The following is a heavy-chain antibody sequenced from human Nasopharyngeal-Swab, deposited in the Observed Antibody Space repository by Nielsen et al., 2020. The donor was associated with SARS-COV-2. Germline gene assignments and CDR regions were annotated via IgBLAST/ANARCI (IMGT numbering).Heavy chain of an antibody. CDR3: ARDQVGLRFLEWLPKNYYHYYGMDV. CDR1: GFTFSSYS. D-gene: IGHD3-3*01. Sequence: GESLKISCAASGFTFSSYSMNWVRQAPGKGLEWVSYISSSSSTIYYADSVKGRFTISRDNAKNSLYLQMNSLRDEDTAVYYCARDQVGLRFLEWLPKNYYHYYGMDVWGQGTTVTVSS. CDR2: ISSSSSTI. J-gene: IGHJ6*02. V-gene: IGHV3-48*02.